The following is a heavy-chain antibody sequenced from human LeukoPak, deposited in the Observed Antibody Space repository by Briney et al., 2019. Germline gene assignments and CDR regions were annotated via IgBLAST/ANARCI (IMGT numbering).Heavy chain of an antibody. J-gene: IGHJ3*01. CDR2: ISGSGGST. D-gene: IGHD2-2*01. CDR1: GFTFSSYG. V-gene: IGHV3-23*01. Sequence: GRSLRLSCAASGFTFSSYGMHWVRQAPGKGLEWVSAISGSGGSTFYADSVKGRFTISRDNSKSTLFLQMNGLRAEDTAVYYCAKDRSCSGSSCNVGSWGQGTMVTVSS. CDR3: AKDRSCSGSSCNVGS.